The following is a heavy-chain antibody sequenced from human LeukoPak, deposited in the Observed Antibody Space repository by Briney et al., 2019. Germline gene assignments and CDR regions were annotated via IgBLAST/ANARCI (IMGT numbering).Heavy chain of an antibody. CDR3: ASGGYAPEGY. D-gene: IGHD5-12*01. CDR2: IIPIFGTA. J-gene: IGHJ4*02. Sequence: GASVKVSCKASGGTFSSYAISWVRQAPGQRLEWMGGIIPIFGTANYAQKFQGRVTITADESTSTAYMELSSLRSEDTAVYYCASGGYAPEGYWGQGTLVTVSS. V-gene: IGHV1-69*13. CDR1: GGTFSSYA.